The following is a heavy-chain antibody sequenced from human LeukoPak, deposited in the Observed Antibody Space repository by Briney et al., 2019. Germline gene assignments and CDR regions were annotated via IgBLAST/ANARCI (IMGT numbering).Heavy chain of an antibody. CDR1: GGSISSYY. CDR2: IYYSGST. Sequence: SETLSLTCTVSGGSISSYYWSWIRQPPGKGLEWIGYIYYSGSTNYNPSLKSRVTISVDTSKNQFSLKLSSVTAADTAVYYCARVHDILTGNYFDYWGQGTLVTVSS. D-gene: IGHD3-9*01. CDR3: ARVHDILTGNYFDY. V-gene: IGHV4-59*01. J-gene: IGHJ4*02.